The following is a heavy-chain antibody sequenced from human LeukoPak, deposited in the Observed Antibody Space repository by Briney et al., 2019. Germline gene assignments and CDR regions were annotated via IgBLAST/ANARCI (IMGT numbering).Heavy chain of an antibody. J-gene: IGHJ4*02. CDR2: IYYSGST. D-gene: IGHD1-26*01. CDR3: ARLHPRVLLVDY. Sequence: SETLSLTCTVSGGSISSSSYYWGWIRQPPGKGLEWIGSIYYSGSTYYNPSLKSRVTISVDTSKNQFSLKLSSVTAADTAVYYCARLHPRVLLVDYWGQGTLVTVSS. V-gene: IGHV4-39*01. CDR1: GGSISSSSYY.